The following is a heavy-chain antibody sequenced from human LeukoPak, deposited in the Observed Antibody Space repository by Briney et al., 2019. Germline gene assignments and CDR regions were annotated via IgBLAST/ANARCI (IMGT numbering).Heavy chain of an antibody. D-gene: IGHD3-3*01. CDR1: GFTFSNYW. V-gene: IGHV3-23*01. CDR3: AKDLKGDFWSGYYTDPGY. CDR2: ISGSGSST. J-gene: IGHJ4*02. Sequence: GGSLRLSCAASGFTFSNYWMSWVRQAPGKGLEWVSTISGSGSSTYYADSVKGRFTISRDNSNNTLYLQMNSLRAEDTAVYYCAKDLKGDFWSGYYTDPGYWGQGTLVTVSS.